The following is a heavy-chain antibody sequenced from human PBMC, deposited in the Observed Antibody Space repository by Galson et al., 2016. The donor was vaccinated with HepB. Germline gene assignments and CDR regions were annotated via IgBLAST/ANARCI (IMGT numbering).Heavy chain of an antibody. CDR2: ITPSGTTA. D-gene: IGHD2-8*02. J-gene: IGHJ4*02. CDR3: AREVWWSFDS. Sequence: SLRLSCAASGFSFSDYAMCWVRQAPGKGLEWVPSITPSGTTAFYADSVKGRFTFSRDNSKNTLFLQMNSLRGDDTAIYYCAREVWWSFDSRGLGTLVTVSS. CDR1: GFSFSDYA. V-gene: IGHV3-23*01.